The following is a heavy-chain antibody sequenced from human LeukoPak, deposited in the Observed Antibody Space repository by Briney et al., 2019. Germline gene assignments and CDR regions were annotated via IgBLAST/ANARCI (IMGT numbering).Heavy chain of an antibody. Sequence: GGSLRLSCAASGFTFSSYGMHWVRQAPGKGLEWVAVISYDGSNKYYADSVKGRFTISRDNSKNTLYLQMNSLRAEDTAVYYCAKDLYYFDYWGQGTLVTVSS. CDR1: GFTFSSYG. V-gene: IGHV3-30*18. CDR3: AKDLYYFDY. CDR2: ISYDGSNK. J-gene: IGHJ4*02.